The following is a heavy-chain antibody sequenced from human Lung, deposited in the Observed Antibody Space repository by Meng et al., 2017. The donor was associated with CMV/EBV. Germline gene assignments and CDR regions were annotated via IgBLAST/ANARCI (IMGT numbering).Heavy chain of an antibody. Sequence: GESLKISCAASGFTFSSYGMHWVRQAPGKGLEWVAFIRYDGSNKYYADPVKGRFTISRDNSKNTLYLQMNSLRAEDTAVYYCAKDAGVRPGVPGWDGMDVWGQGTMVTVSS. J-gene: IGHJ6*02. D-gene: IGHD3-10*01. CDR1: GFTFSSYG. CDR3: AKDAGVRPGVPGWDGMDV. CDR2: IRYDGSNK. V-gene: IGHV3-30*02.